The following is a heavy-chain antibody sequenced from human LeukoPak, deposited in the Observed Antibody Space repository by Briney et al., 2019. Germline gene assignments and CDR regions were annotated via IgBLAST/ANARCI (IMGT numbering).Heavy chain of an antibody. CDR3: ARGGDYLDY. CDR2: ISYDGSNK. J-gene: IGHJ4*02. V-gene: IGHV3-30-3*01. CDR1: GFTFSSHA. Sequence: GGSLRLSCAASGFTFSSHAMHWVRQAPGKGLEWVAVISYDGSNKYYADSVKGRFTISRDNSKNTLYLQMNSLRAEDTAVYYCARGGDYLDYWGQGTLVTVSS.